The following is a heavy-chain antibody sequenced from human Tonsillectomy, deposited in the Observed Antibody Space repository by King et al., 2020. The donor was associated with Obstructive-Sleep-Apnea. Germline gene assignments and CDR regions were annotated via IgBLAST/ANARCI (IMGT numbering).Heavy chain of an antibody. Sequence: VQLQQWGAGLLNPSETLSLPCAVYGGSFSGYYWSWIRQPPGKGLECIGEINHSGSTNYNPALKSLVTLSVDTSKNKFSLKLSSVTAAHTAVYYCARGEDYYDSSGYHRRGQGTLVTVSS. J-gene: IGHJ4*02. CDR1: GGSFSGYY. CDR2: INHSGST. D-gene: IGHD3-22*01. CDR3: ARGEDYYDSSGYHR. V-gene: IGHV4-34*01.